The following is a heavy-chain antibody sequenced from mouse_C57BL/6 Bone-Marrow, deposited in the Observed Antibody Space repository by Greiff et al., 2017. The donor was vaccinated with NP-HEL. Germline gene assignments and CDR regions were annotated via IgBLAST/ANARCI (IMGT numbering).Heavy chain of an antibody. CDR1: GYTFTDYY. J-gene: IGHJ4*01. Sequence: LVKPGASVKMSCKASGYTFTDYYMNWVKQSHGKSLEWIGVINPYNGGTSYNQKFKGKATLTVDKSSSTAYMELNSLTSEDSAVYYCARPIYYFGTIAMDYWGQGTSVTVSS. D-gene: IGHD1-1*02. V-gene: IGHV1-19*01. CDR3: ARPIYYFGTIAMDY. CDR2: INPYNGGT.